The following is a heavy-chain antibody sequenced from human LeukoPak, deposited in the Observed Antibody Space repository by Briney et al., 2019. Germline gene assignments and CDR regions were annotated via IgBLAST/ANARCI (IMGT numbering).Heavy chain of an antibody. V-gene: IGHV1-18*01. J-gene: IGHJ4*02. CDR3: ARGKGSYYYGSGSYLDY. CDR2: ISAYTGET. D-gene: IGHD3-10*01. Sequence: ASVKVSCKTSVNIFPKYGVNWVRQAPGRGLEWMGWISAYTGETVYAPDLQDRVTMTTDTSTSTAYMELSSLRSEDTAVYYCARGKGSYYYGSGSYLDYWGQGTLVTVSS. CDR1: VNIFPKYG.